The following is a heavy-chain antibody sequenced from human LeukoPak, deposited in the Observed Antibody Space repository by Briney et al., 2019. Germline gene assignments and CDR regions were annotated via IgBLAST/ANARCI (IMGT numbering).Heavy chain of an antibody. CDR1: GFTISSNY. J-gene: IGHJ4*02. CDR2: IYSGGST. CDR3: ARRLYSSSWSSFDY. Sequence: PGGSLRLSCAASGFTISSNYMSWVRQAPGKGLEWVSVIYSGGSTYYADSVKGRFTISRDNSKNTLYLQMNSLRAEDTAVYYCARRLYSSSWSSFDYWGQGTLVTVSS. V-gene: IGHV3-53*01. D-gene: IGHD6-13*01.